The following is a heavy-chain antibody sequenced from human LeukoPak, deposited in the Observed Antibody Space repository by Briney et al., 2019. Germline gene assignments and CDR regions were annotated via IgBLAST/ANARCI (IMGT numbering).Heavy chain of an antibody. V-gene: IGHV3-48*03. CDR3: ARGAWSGSYLGAFDI. CDR2: IRSSGNTI. D-gene: IGHD3-3*01. J-gene: IGHJ3*02. CDR1: GFTFSSYE. Sequence: GGSLRLSCAASGFTFSSYEMNWVRQAPGKGLEWVSYIRSSGNTIYYADSVKGRFTISRDNAKNSLYLQMNSLRAEDTAVYYCARGAWSGSYLGAFDIWGQGTVVTVSS.